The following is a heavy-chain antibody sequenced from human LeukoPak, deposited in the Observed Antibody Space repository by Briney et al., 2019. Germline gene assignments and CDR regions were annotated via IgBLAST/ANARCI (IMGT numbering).Heavy chain of an antibody. V-gene: IGHV4-34*01. J-gene: IGHJ4*02. D-gene: IGHD1-26*01. CDR3: ASINSGSYPFDY. Sequence: SETLSLTCAVYGGSFSGYYWSWIRQPPGKGLEWIGEINHSGSTNYNPSLKSRVTISVDTSQNQFSLKLSSVTAADTAVYYCASINSGSYPFDYWGQGTLVTVSS. CDR2: INHSGST. CDR1: GGSFSGYY.